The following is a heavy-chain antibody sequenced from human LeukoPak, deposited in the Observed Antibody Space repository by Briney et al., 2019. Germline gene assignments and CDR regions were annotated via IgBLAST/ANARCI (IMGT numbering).Heavy chain of an antibody. J-gene: IGHJ4*02. Sequence: PGGSLRLSCAASGFTFSSYAMSWVRQAPGKGLEWVSDISGSGANTDYADSVKGRFTISRDNSKNTLYLQMNSLRAEDTAVYYCAKRSASAYYWGFFDYWGQGTLVTVSS. CDR2: ISGSGANT. D-gene: IGHD3-22*01. CDR3: AKRSASAYYWGFFDY. CDR1: GFTFSSYA. V-gene: IGHV3-23*01.